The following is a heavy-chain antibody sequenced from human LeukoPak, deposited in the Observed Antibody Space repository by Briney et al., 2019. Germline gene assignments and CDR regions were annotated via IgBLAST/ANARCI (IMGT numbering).Heavy chain of an antibody. CDR3: ARDGDYGETSFDC. J-gene: IGHJ4*02. D-gene: IGHD4-17*01. Sequence: GGSLRLSCAASGFTFSSYWLHWVRQAPGKGLEWVSYISSSSSTIYYADSVKGRFTISRDNAKNSLYLQMNSLRAEDTAVYYCARDGDYGETSFDCWGQGTLVTVSS. CDR2: ISSSSSTI. CDR1: GFTFSSYW. V-gene: IGHV3-48*01.